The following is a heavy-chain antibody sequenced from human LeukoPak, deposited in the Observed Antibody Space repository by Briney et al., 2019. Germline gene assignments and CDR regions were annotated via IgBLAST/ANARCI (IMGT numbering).Heavy chain of an antibody. CDR1: GGSISSYY. CDR3: ASEDSSRFFDY. V-gene: IGHV4-59*12. J-gene: IGHJ4*02. Sequence: SETLSLTCTVSGGSISSYYWSWIRQPPGKGLEWIGYIYYSGSTNYNPSLKSRVTISVDKSKNQFSLKLSSVTAADTAVYYCASEDSSRFFDYWGRGTLVTVSS. CDR2: IYYSGST. D-gene: IGHD6-13*01.